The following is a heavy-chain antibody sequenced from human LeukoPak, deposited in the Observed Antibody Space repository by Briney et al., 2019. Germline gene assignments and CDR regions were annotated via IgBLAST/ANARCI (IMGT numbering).Heavy chain of an antibody. CDR1: GGSISSGGYS. CDR3: AREDYGGNSGFDY. CDR2: IYHSGST. J-gene: IGHJ4*02. V-gene: IGHV4-30-2*01. Sequence: PSETLSLTCAISGGSISSGGYSWSWIRQPPGKGLEWIGYIYHSGSTYYNPSLKSRVTISVDRSKNQFSLKLSSATAADTAVYYCAREDYGGNSGFDYWGQGTLVTVSS. D-gene: IGHD4-17*01.